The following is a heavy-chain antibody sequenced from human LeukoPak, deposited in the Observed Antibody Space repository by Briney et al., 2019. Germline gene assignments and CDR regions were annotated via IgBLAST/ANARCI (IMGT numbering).Heavy chain of an antibody. CDR1: GYSFSSYW. D-gene: IGHD2-15*01. J-gene: IGHJ4*02. CDR2: IYPDDSDT. Sequence: PGEYLKISCKGSGYSFSSYWIGWVRQMPGKGLEWMGIIYPDDSDTRYSPSFQGQVTISADKSISTAYLQWSSLKASDTAMYYCARHRKDIGFDSWGQGTLVTVSS. V-gene: IGHV5-51*01. CDR3: ARHRKDIGFDS.